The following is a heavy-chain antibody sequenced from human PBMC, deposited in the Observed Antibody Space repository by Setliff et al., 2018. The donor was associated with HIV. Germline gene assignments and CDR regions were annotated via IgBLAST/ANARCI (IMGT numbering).Heavy chain of an antibody. CDR3: ARDEVIEVAGDFDN. CDR2: ISAYNGNT. D-gene: IGHD6-19*01. V-gene: IGHV1-18*01. CDR1: GYTFSTYG. J-gene: IGHJ4*02. Sequence: ASVKVSCKASGYTFSTYGISWVRQAPGQGLEWMGWISAYNGNTNYAQKLQGRVTVTTDTSTSTAYMELRSLRSDDTAVYYCARDEVIEVAGDFDNWGQGTLVTVSS.